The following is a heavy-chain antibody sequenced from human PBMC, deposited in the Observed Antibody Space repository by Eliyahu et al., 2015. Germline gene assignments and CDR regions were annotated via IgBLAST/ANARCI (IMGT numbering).Heavy chain of an antibody. CDR2: IYYSGST. V-gene: IGHV4-39*07. CDR3: ARDPLLNRIGAFDY. J-gene: IGHJ4*02. D-gene: IGHD2-8*01. CDR1: GGSISSSSYY. Sequence: QLQLQESGPGLVKPSETLSRTCTVXGGSISSSSYYWGWXRQPPGKGLEWIGSIYYSGSTYYNPSLKSRVTISVDTSKNQFSLKLSSVTAADTAVYYCARDPLLNRIGAFDYWGQGTLVTVSS.